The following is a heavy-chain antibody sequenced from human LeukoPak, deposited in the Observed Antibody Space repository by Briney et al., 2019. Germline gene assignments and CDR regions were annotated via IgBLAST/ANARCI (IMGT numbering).Heavy chain of an antibody. CDR2: IYYSGST. Sequence: SETLSLTCTVSGGSISSYYWSWIRQPPGKGLEWIGYIYYSGSTNYSPSLKSRVTISVDTSKNQFSLKLSSVTAADTAVYYCARVVRGVNNNWFDPWGQGTLVTVSS. CDR3: ARVVRGVNNNWFDP. J-gene: IGHJ5*02. D-gene: IGHD3-10*01. CDR1: GGSISSYY. V-gene: IGHV4-59*01.